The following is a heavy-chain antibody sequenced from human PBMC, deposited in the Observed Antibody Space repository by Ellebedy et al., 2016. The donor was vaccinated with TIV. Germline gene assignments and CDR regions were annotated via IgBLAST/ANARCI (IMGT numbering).Heavy chain of an antibody. J-gene: IGHJ4*02. CDR1: GFTFGRAW. V-gene: IGHV3-15*07. CDR2: IKSKRDGETT. D-gene: IGHD3-3*01. Sequence: PGGSLRLSCAASGFTFGRAWMNWVRQTPGKGLEWVGRIKSKRDGETTAYAAPVKGRFTISRDDSDNMLSLQMNSLKAEDTAVYYCTTEFSTAWHDHCWGQGTLVTVSS. CDR3: TTEFSTAWHDHC.